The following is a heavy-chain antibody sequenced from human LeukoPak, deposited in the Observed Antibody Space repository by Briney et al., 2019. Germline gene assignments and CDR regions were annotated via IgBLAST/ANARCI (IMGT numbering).Heavy chain of an antibody. CDR2: ISSSGSTI. V-gene: IGHV3-48*03. CDR3: AREASSGYSLAIDY. J-gene: IGHJ4*02. CDR1: GFTFSNYE. D-gene: IGHD3-22*01. Sequence: GGSLRLSCAASGFTFSNYEMNWVRQAPGKGLEWVSYISSSGSTIYYADSVKGRFTISRDNAKNSLYLQMNSLRAEDTAVYYCAREASSGYSLAIDYWGQGTLVTVSS.